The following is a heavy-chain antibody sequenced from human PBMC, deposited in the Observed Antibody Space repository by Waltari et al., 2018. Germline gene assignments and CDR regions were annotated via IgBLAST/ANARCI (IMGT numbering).Heavy chain of an antibody. D-gene: IGHD3-10*01. J-gene: IGHJ4*02. V-gene: IGHV4-34*01. CDR1: GGSFSGYY. Sequence: QVQLQQWGAGLLKPSETMSLTCAVYGGSFSGYYWRWIRQPPGKGLEWIGEINHSGSTNYNPSLKSRVTISVDTSKNQFSLKLSSVTAADTAVYYCARIGYYYGSGSYYSPSFNWGQGTLVTVSS. CDR3: ARIGYYYGSGSYYSPSFN. CDR2: INHSGST.